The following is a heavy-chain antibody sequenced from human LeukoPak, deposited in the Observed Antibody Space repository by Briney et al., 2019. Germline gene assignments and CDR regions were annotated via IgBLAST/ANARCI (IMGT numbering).Heavy chain of an antibody. V-gene: IGHV3-23*01. CDR1: GFTFSSFA. D-gene: IGHD4-23*01. CDR2: ISGSGNST. Sequence: GGSLRLSCAASGFTFSSFAMSWVRQAPGKGLEWVSVISGSGNSTYYADSVKGRFTVSRDNSKNTLYLQMNSLRAEDTALYYCARNDDYGGNGYFDYWGQGTTVTVSS. J-gene: IGHJ4*03. CDR3: ARNDDYGGNGYFDY.